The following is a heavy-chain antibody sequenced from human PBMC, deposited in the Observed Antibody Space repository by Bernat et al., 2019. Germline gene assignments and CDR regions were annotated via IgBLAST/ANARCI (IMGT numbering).Heavy chain of an antibody. V-gene: IGHV3-48*03. CDR3: ARGARDIAAPHHDAFDI. D-gene: IGHD6-6*01. CDR2: ISSSGSTI. J-gene: IGHJ3*02. Sequence: EVQLVESGGGLVQPGGSLRLSCAASGFTFSSYEMNWVRQASGKGLEWVSYISSSGSTIYYADSLKGRFTISRDNAKNSLFLQMNSLRAEDTAVYYCARGARDIAAPHHDAFDIWGQGTMVTVSS. CDR1: GFTFSSYE.